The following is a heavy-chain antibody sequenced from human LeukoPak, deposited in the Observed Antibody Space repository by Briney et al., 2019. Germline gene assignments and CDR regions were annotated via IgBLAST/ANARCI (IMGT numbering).Heavy chain of an antibody. D-gene: IGHD3-22*01. Sequence: GASVKVSCKVSGCTLTDLSMHWVRQAPGKGLEWMGGFIPEVGETIYAQKFQGRVTMTEDTSTDTAYMELSSLRSEDTAVYYCATANSYYYDSSGYLFEYWGRGTLVTVSS. V-gene: IGHV1-24*01. CDR1: GCTLTDLS. CDR3: ATANSYYYDSSGYLFEY. CDR2: FIPEVGET. J-gene: IGHJ4*02.